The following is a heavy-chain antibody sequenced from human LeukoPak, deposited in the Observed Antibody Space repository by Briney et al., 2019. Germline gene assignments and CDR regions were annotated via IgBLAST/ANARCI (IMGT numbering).Heavy chain of an antibody. CDR3: ARVFRMATTNHDAFDI. CDR1: GYTFTSYY. CDR2: INPSGGST. V-gene: IGHV1-46*01. D-gene: IGHD5-24*01. J-gene: IGHJ3*02. Sequence: ASVKVSWKASGYTFTSYYMHWVRQAPGQGLEWMGIINPSGGSTSYAQKFQGKVTMTRDTSTSTVYMELSSLRSEDTAVYYCARVFRMATTNHDAFDIWGQGTMVTVSS.